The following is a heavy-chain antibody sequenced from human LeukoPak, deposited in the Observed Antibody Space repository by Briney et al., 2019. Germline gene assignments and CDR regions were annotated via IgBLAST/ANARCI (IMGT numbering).Heavy chain of an antibody. CDR2: INPNSGDT. CDR1: GYTFTAYY. V-gene: IGHV1-2*02. J-gene: IGHJ4*02. D-gene: IGHD3-22*01. Sequence: EASVKVSCKASGYTFTAYYMHWVRQAPGQGLGWMGWINPNSGDTKIAQKFQGRVTMTRDTSISTAYMELSSLRSDDTAVYYCARGPNYYDSSGFHYRDWGQGTLVTVSS. CDR3: ARGPNYYDSSGFHYRD.